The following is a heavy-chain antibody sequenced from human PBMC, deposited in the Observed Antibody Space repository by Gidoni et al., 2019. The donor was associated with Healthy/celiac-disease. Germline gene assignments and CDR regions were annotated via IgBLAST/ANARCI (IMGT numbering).Heavy chain of an antibody. CDR1: GFSLSTSGVG. J-gene: IGHJ5*02. D-gene: IGHD3-3*01. Sequence: QITLKESGPTLVKPTQTLTLTCTFSGFSLSTSGVGLGWIRQPPGKALEWLALIYWNDDKRYSPSLKSRLTITKDTSKNQVVLTMTNMDPVDTATYYCAHIGDYDFWSGYSGNWFDPWGQGTLVTVSS. CDR2: IYWNDDK. V-gene: IGHV2-5*01. CDR3: AHIGDYDFWSGYSGNWFDP.